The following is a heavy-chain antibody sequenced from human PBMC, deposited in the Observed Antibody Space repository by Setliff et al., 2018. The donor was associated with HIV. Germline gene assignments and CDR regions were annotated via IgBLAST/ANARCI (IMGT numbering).Heavy chain of an antibody. D-gene: IGHD2-8*01. J-gene: IGHJ1*01. Sequence: GASVKVSCKASGGTFGNYGVGWVRQAPRQGLEWVGGIVPILNIANYAQEFQGRATITADKSTSTVYMEVRDLKPDDTALYYCARGWSEGTHLFQVEYFQHWGQGTLVTVS. CDR3: ARGWSEGTHLFQVEYFQH. CDR2: IVPILNIA. V-gene: IGHV1-69*10. CDR1: GGTFGNYG.